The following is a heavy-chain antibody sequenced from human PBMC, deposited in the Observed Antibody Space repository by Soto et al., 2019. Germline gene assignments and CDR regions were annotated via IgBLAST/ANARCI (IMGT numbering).Heavy chain of an antibody. Sequence: SETLSLTCTVSGGSINSYYWSWIRQPPGKGLEWIGYIYYSGSTNYNPSLKSRVTISVDTSKNQFSLKLSSVTAADTAVYYCARASSDYYDSSGPNYFDYWGQGTLVTVSS. CDR2: IYYSGST. CDR1: GGSINSYY. CDR3: ARASSDYYDSSGPNYFDY. V-gene: IGHV4-59*01. J-gene: IGHJ4*02. D-gene: IGHD3-22*01.